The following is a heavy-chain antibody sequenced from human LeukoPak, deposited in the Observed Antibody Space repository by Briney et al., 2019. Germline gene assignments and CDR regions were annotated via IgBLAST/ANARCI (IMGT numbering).Heavy chain of an antibody. Sequence: GGSLRLSCTVSGFTFSNYWMSWVRQTPGKGLEWVANIEQDGSEKWYVDSVKGRFTISRDNAKNSLYLQMNSLRAEDTAVYYCARGTLNIPGEHGAFDYWGQGTLVTVSS. CDR1: GFTFSNYW. D-gene: IGHD1-14*01. CDR3: ARGTLNIPGEHGAFDY. V-gene: IGHV3-7*01. CDR2: IEQDGSEK. J-gene: IGHJ4*02.